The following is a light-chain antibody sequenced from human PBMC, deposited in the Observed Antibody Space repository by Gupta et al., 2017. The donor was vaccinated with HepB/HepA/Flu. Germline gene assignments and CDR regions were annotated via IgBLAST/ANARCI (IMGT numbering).Light chain of an antibody. CDR3: HQRSNWPIT. CDR1: QSVSSY. Sequence: VLFPPSPATLSLSPGERATLSCRASQSVSSYLAWYQQKPGQAPRLLIYDASNRATGIPARFSGSGSETDFTLTISSLEPEDFAVYYCHQRSNWPITFGGGTKVEIK. J-gene: IGKJ4*01. CDR2: DAS. V-gene: IGKV3-11*01.